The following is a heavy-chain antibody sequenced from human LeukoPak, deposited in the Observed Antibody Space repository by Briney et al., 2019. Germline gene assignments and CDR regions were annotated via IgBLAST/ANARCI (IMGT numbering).Heavy chain of an antibody. CDR2: IYYSGST. Sequence: SETLSLTCTVSGGSISSGGYYWSWIRQYPGKGLEWIGYIYYSGSTYYNPSLKSRVTISVDTSKNQFSLKLSSVTAADTAVYYCARDSSTEGLDYWGQGTLVTVSS. V-gene: IGHV4-31*03. D-gene: IGHD5/OR15-5a*01. J-gene: IGHJ4*02. CDR3: ARDSSTEGLDY. CDR1: GGSISSGGYY.